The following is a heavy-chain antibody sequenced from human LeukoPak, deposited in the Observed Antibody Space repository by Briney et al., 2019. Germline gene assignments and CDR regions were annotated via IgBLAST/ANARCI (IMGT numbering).Heavy chain of an antibody. V-gene: IGHV1-8*01. D-gene: IGHD3-3*01. CDR3: ARGHYDFWSGYRFDYYMDA. CDR2: MNPNSGNT. Sequence: ASVKVSCKASGYTFTSYDINWVRQAPGQGLEWMGWMNPNSGNTGYAQKFQGRVTMTRNTSISTAYMELSSLRSEDTAVYYCARGHYDFWSGYRFDYYMDAWGKGTTVTVSS. J-gene: IGHJ6*03. CDR1: GYTFTSYD.